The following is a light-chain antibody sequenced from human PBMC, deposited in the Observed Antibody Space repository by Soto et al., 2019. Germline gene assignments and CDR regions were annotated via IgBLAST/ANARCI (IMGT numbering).Light chain of an antibody. Sequence: EIVLTQSPGTLSLSPGERATLSCRASQSVSSSYLAWYQQKPGQAPRLLIYGASSRATGIPDRFSGSGSGTDFTLTISRLEPEDFAVYYCQQYGSSPPITFCQVTLLE. J-gene: IGKJ5*01. CDR2: GAS. V-gene: IGKV3-20*01. CDR3: QQYGSSPPIT. CDR1: QSVSSSY.